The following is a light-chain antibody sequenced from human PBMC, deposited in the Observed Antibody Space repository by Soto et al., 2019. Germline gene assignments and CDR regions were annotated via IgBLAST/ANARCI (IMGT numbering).Light chain of an antibody. CDR1: SSDVGGYNY. Sequence: QPVLTQPASVSGSPGQSITISCTGTSSDVGGYNYVSWYQQYPGRVPKLLIYKVSDRPPGISNRFSGSKSGNTASLTISGLQAEDEADYFCTSPTPGSLYVFGSGTKLTVL. V-gene: IGLV2-14*01. CDR3: TSPTPGSLYV. J-gene: IGLJ1*01. CDR2: KVS.